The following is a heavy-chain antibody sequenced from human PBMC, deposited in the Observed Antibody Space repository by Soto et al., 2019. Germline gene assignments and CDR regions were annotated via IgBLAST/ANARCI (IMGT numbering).Heavy chain of an antibody. CDR1: GFTFSLYG. J-gene: IGHJ6*02. V-gene: IGHV3-30*18. D-gene: IGHD1-20*01. CDR2: ISYDGTIK. Sequence: VGSLRLSGTASGFTFSLYGMHWVRQAPGKGLEWVAVISYDGTIKYYADSVKGRFTISRDNSKDTLSLQMISLRTEDTAVYYCAKANITGTNFYYYGMDVWGQGTTVTVSS. CDR3: AKANITGTNFYYYGMDV.